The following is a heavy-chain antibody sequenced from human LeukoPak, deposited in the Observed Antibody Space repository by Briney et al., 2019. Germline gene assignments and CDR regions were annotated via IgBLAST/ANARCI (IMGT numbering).Heavy chain of an antibody. D-gene: IGHD2-2*02. CDR2: MNPNSGNT. CDR1: GYTFTSYD. Sequence: ASVKASCKASGYTFTSYDINWVRQATGQGLEWMGWMNPNSGNTGYAQKFQGRVTITRNTSISTAYMELSSLRSEDTAVYYCARGYCSSTSCYSAFDIWGQGTMVTISS. CDR3: ARGYCSSTSCYSAFDI. J-gene: IGHJ3*02. V-gene: IGHV1-8*03.